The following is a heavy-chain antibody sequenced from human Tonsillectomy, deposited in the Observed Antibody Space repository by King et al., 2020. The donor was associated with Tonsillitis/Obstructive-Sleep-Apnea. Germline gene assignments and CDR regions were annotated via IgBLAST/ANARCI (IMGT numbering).Heavy chain of an antibody. CDR2: ISSSSSYT. D-gene: IGHD1-14*01. CDR1: GFTFSDYY. CDR3: ARDHMRTGALSREDPYDI. V-gene: IGHV3-11*05. J-gene: IGHJ3*02. Sequence: VQLVESGGGLVKPGGSLRLSCAASGFTFSDYYMSWIRQAPGKGLEWVSYISSSSSYTNYADSVKGRFTISRDNAKNSLYLQMNSLRAEDTAVYYCARDHMRTGALSREDPYDIWGRGTMVTVSS.